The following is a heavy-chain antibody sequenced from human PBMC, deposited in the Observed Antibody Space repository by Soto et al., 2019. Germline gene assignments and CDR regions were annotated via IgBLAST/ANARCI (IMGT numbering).Heavy chain of an antibody. Sequence: KGLEWVSLISWDGGSTYYADSVKGRFTISRDNSKNSLYLQMNSLRTEDTALYFCAKNGYGPFPYFFEY. CDR3: AKNGYGPFPYFFEY. CDR2: ISWDGGST. D-gene: IGHD5-18*01. V-gene: IGHV3-43*01. J-gene: IGHJ1*01.